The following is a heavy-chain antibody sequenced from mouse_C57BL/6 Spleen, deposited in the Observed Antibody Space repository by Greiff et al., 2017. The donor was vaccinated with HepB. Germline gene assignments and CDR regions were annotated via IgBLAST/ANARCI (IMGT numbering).Heavy chain of an antibody. V-gene: IGHV5-17*01. CDR2: ISSGSSTI. CDR1: GFTFSDYG. J-gene: IGHJ3*01. D-gene: IGHD1-1*01. CDR3: ARTTVVGRGFAY. Sequence: EVKLMESGGGLVKPGGSLKLSCAASGFTFSDYGMHWVRQAPEKGLEWVAYISSGSSTIYYADTVKGRFTISRDNAKNTLFLQMTSLRSEDTAKYYCARTTVVGRGFAYWGQGTLVTVSA.